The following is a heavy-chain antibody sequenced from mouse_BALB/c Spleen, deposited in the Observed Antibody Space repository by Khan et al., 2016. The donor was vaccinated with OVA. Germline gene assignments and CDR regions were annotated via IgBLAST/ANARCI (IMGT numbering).Heavy chain of an antibody. V-gene: IGHV1-7*01. CDR1: GYTFTTYW. CDR3: TRDRIDY. Sequence: QVQLKESGAELAKPGALVKMSCKASGYTFTTYWMHWVKQRPGQGLEWIGYINPTSGYTDYNEKFKDRATLSADKSSSKAYMQLSSLTSEDSAVYYCTRDRIDYWGQGTTLTVSS. J-gene: IGHJ2*01. CDR2: INPTSGYT.